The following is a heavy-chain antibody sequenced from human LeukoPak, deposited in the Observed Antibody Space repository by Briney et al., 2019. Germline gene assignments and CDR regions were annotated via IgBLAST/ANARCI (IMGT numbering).Heavy chain of an antibody. J-gene: IGHJ4*02. CDR3: ARGRRSYAWLVLKYYFDY. V-gene: IGHV4-34*01. CDR1: GGSFSGYY. CDR2: INHSGST. D-gene: IGHD6-19*01. Sequence: SETLSLTCAVYGGSFSGYYWSWIRQPPGKGLAWIGEINHSGSTNYNPSLKSRVTISVDTSKNQFSLKLSSVTAADTAVYYCARGRRSYAWLVLKYYFDYWGQGTLVTVSS.